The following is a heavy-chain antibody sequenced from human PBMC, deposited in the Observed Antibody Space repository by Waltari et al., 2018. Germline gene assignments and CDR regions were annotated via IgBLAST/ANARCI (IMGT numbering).Heavy chain of an antibody. CDR3: ATQTGSDDY. J-gene: IGHJ4*02. CDR1: GGSISSSSYY. D-gene: IGHD3-9*01. Sequence: QLQLQESGPGPVKPSETLSLTCTVPGGSISSSSYYWGWIRQPPGKGLEWIGSIYYSGSTYYNPSLKSRVTISVDTSKNQFSLKLSSVTAADTAVYYCATQTGSDDYWGQGTLVTVSS. CDR2: IYYSGST. V-gene: IGHV4-39*01.